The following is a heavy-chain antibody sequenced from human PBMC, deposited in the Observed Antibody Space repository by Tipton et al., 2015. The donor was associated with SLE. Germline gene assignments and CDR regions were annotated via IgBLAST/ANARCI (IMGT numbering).Heavy chain of an antibody. V-gene: IGHV4-59*11. CDR2: IYYSGST. Sequence: LRLSCTVSGGSISSHYWSWIRQPPGKGLEWIGYIYYSGSTNYNPSLKSRVTISVDTSKNQFSLKLSSVTAADTAVYYCARVLSGSSEVHLDAFDIWGQGTMVTVSS. J-gene: IGHJ3*02. CDR3: ARVLSGSSEVHLDAFDI. CDR1: GGSISSHY. D-gene: IGHD1-26*01.